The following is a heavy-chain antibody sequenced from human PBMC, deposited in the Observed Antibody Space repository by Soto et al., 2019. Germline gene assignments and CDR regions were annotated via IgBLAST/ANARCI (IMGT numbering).Heavy chain of an antibody. CDR3: ARTGGIVVVPAAMHEYYYGMDV. D-gene: IGHD2-2*01. CDR2: IDPSDSYT. CDR1: GYSFTSYW. J-gene: IGHJ6*02. V-gene: IGHV5-10-1*01. Sequence: GESLKISCKGSGYSFTSYWISWVRQMPGKGLEWMGRIDPSDSYTNYSPSFQGHVTISADKSISTAYLQWSSLKASDTAMYYCARTGGIVVVPAAMHEYYYGMDVWGQGATVTVSS.